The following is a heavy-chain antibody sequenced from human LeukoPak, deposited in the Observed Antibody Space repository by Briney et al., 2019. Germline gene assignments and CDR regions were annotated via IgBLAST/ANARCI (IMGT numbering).Heavy chain of an antibody. CDR3: ARERRWCSGGSCYSYYFDY. D-gene: IGHD2-15*01. V-gene: IGHV3-21*01. J-gene: IGHJ4*02. Sequence: PGGSLRLSYAASGFTFSSYSMNWVRQAPGKGLEWVSSISSSSSYIYYADSVKGRFTISRDNAKNTLYLQMNSLRAEDTAVYYCARERRWCSGGSCYSYYFDYWGQGTLVTVSS. CDR1: GFTFSSYS. CDR2: ISSSSSYI.